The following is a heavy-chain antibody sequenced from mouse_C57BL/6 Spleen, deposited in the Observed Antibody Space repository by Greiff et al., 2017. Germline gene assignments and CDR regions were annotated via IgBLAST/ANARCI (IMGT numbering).Heavy chain of an antibody. CDR1: GFTFSDYY. V-gene: IGHV5-16*01. Sequence: EVHLVESEGGLVQPGSSMKLSCTASGFTFSDYYMAWVRQVPEKGLEWVANINYDGSSTYYLDSLKSRFIISRDNAKNILYLQMSSLKSEDTATYYCAREGLRRDAMDYWGQGTSVTVSS. J-gene: IGHJ4*01. D-gene: IGHD2-4*01. CDR2: INYDGSST. CDR3: AREGLRRDAMDY.